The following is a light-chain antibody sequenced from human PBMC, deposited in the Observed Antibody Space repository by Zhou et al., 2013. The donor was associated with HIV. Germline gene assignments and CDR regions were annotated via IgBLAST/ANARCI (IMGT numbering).Light chain of an antibody. V-gene: IGKV1-5*03. CDR1: QSISSW. J-gene: IGKJ1*01. CDR2: KAF. Sequence: DIQMTQSPSTLSASVGDSVTITCRASQSISSWLAWYQQKPGKAPKLLIYKAFSLESGVPSRFSGSGSGTEFTLTISSLQPDDFATYYCQQYNSYPWTFGQGTKVEIK. CDR3: QQYNSYPWT.